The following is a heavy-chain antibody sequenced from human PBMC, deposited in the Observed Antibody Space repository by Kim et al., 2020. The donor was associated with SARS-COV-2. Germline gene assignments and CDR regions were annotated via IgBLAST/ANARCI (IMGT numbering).Heavy chain of an antibody. CDR2: IYYSGST. J-gene: IGHJ3*02. Sequence: SETLSLTCTVSGGSISSGGYYWSWIRQHPGKGLEWIGYIYYSGSTYYNPSLKSRVTISVDTSKNQFSLKLSSVTAADTAVYYCARDFTSSSWYPDAFDIWGQGTMVTVSS. CDR1: GGSISSGGYY. V-gene: IGHV4-31*03. CDR3: ARDFTSSSWYPDAFDI. D-gene: IGHD6-13*01.